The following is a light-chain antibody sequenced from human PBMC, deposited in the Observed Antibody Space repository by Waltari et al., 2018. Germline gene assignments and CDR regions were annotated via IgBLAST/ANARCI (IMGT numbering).Light chain of an antibody. J-gene: IGKJ4*01. CDR1: QSISTS. CDR2: VAS. CDR3: QQHDNFPLT. Sequence: IQMTQSPSSLSASVGDRVTITCRASQSISTSLNWYQQIPGKAPKLLIYVASTLQSGVPTRFSGSGSVTDFTFTISSLQPDDIATYYCQQHDNFPLTFGGGTKVEIK. V-gene: IGKV1-33*01.